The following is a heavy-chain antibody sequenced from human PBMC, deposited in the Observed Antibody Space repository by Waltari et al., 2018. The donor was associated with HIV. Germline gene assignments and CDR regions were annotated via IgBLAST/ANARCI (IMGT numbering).Heavy chain of an antibody. J-gene: IGHJ4*02. CDR3: ARDGLRYSGTFYSDY. Sequence: QVHLVQSGAEMKKPGASVKVSCKASGYTFISYGISWGRQAPGHGLAWMGWISTYNANTNYAQSLQGRVTMTTDTSTTTAYMALRSLTSDDTAVYYCARDGLRYSGTFYSDYWGQGTLVTVSS. CDR2: ISTYNANT. V-gene: IGHV1-18*01. D-gene: IGHD1-26*01. CDR1: GYTFISYG.